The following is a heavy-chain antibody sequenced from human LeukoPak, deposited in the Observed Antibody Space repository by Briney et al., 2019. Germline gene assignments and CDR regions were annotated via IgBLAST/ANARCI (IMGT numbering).Heavy chain of an antibody. CDR2: IYYSGST. V-gene: IGHV4-39*07. Sequence: PSETLSLTCTVSGGSISSSSYYWGWIRQPPGKGLEWIGSIYYSGSTYYNPSLKSRVTISVDTSKNQFSLKLSSVTAADTAVYYCARGRDSSGWHLDYWGQGTLLTVSS. D-gene: IGHD6-19*01. J-gene: IGHJ4*02. CDR1: GGSISSSSYY. CDR3: ARGRDSSGWHLDY.